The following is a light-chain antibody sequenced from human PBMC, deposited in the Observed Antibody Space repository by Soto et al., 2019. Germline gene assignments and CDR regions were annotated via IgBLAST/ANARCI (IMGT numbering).Light chain of an antibody. V-gene: IGKV3-15*01. CDR2: SAS. CDR3: QEYSKWPLFT. Sequence: EIVVTQSPGILSVSPGDRATLSCRASQSVGRNLAWYQQKPGQAPTLLIYSASTRATAFPARFSGSGSGTDFTLTISSLQSEDFAVYSCQEYSKWPLFTFGPGTRVDIK. CDR1: QSVGRN. J-gene: IGKJ3*01.